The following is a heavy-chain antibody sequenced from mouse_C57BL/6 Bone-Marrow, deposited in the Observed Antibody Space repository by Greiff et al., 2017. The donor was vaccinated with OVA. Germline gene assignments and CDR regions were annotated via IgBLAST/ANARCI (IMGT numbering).Heavy chain of an antibody. J-gene: IGHJ2*01. CDR3: ARWPLGY. CDR2: INPSTGGT. V-gene: IGHV1-42*01. CDR1: GYSFTGYY. Sequence: EVQLQQSGPELVKPGASVKISCKASGYSFTGYYMNWVKQSPEESLEWIGEINPSTGGTTYNQKFKAKATLTVDKSSSTAYMQLKSLTSEDSAVYYCARWPLGYWGQGTTLTVSS.